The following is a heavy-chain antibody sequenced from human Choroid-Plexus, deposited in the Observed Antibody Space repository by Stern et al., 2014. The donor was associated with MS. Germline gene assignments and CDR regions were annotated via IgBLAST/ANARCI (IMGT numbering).Heavy chain of an antibody. J-gene: IGHJ4*02. CDR2: IHYTGRT. CDR3: ASWVGARRRRFDY. Sequence: QVQLQESGPGLVKPSETLSLTCTVSGGPISSSSYYWGWIRQPPGKGLEWIGTIHYTGRTNYNPSLKSRVTFSVDMSRNQFYLQRGSVTAADTAVYYCASWVGARRRRFDYWGQGTLVTVSS. D-gene: IGHD1-26*01. CDR1: GGPISSSSYY. V-gene: IGHV4-39*01.